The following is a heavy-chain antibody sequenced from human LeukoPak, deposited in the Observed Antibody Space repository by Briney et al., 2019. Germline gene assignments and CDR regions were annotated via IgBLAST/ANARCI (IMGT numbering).Heavy chain of an antibody. CDR3: ARDGLTYYYDSSGYPLDY. CDR1: GFTFSSYG. J-gene: IGHJ4*02. CDR2: ISSSSSYI. V-gene: IGHV3-21*01. D-gene: IGHD3-22*01. Sequence: GGSLRLSCAASGFTFSSYGMHWVRQAPGKGLEWVSSISSSSSYIYYADSVKGRFTISRDNAKNSLYLQMNSLRAEDTAVYYCARDGLTYYYDSSGYPLDYWGQGTLVTVSS.